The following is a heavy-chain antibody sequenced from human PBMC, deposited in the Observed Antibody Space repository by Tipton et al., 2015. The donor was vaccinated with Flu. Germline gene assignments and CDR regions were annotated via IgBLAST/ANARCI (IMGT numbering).Heavy chain of an antibody. CDR1: GFTFHGAW. D-gene: IGHD3-9*01. CDR3: ISDVGVLRYAG. CDR2: ILSKTDGGTT. J-gene: IGHJ4*02. V-gene: IGHV3-15*01. Sequence: SLRLSCTASGFTFHGAWMSWVRQAPGKGLEWVGRILSKTDGGTTDYAAPVKGRFTISRDDSKNTVYLQMNSLKTEDTAMYYCISDVGVLRYAGWGQGTLVTVSS.